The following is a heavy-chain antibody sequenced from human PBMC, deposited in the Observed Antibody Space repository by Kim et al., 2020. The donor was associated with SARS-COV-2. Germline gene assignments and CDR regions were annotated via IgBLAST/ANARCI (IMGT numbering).Heavy chain of an antibody. CDR3: ATYTTSSLEFDF. CDR2: T. V-gene: IGHV4-59*10. Sequence: TNNTPSLESRGTMSLDTSKNQFALRLSSVTAADTAVYYCATYTTSSLEFDFWGRGTLVTVSS. J-gene: IGHJ4*02. D-gene: IGHD3-3*01.